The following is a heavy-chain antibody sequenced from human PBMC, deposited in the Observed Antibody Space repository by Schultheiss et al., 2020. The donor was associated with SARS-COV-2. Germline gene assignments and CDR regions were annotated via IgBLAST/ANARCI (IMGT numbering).Heavy chain of an antibody. V-gene: IGHV3-15*01. CDR2: IKSKTDGGTT. J-gene: IGHJ3*02. Sequence: GGSLRLSCAASGFTFSSYAMSWVRQAPGKGLEWVGRIKSKTDGGTTDYAAPVKGRFTISRDDSKNTLYLQTNSLKTEDTAVYYCTLRSAAGAFDIWGQGTMVTVSS. CDR3: TLRSAAGAFDI. D-gene: IGHD2-15*01. CDR1: GFTFSSYA.